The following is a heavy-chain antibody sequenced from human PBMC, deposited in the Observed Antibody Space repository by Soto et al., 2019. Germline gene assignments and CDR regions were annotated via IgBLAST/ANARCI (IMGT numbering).Heavy chain of an antibody. D-gene: IGHD3-3*01. V-gene: IGHV3-33*01. Sequence: QVQLVQSGGGVVQPGRSLRLSCAGSGFTFSSYGMHWVRQAPGKGLEWVAVIWYDGSREFYTDSVKGRFTISKDNSKTNLLLQMDSLRAEDTAVYYCAREQLDRLKPRETRYFDCWGQGTLVTVSS. CDR1: GFTFSSYG. CDR3: AREQLDRLKPRETRYFDC. J-gene: IGHJ4*02. CDR2: IWYDGSRE.